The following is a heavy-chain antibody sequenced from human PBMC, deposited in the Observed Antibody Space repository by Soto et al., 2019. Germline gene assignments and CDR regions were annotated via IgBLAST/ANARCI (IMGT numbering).Heavy chain of an antibody. Sequence: ASVKVSCKASGYTFTSYGISWVRQAPGQGLEWMGWISAYNGNTNYAQKLQGRVTMTTDTSTSTAYMELRSLRSDDTAVYYCARDLRDSSGYYPYYFDYWGQGTLVTAPQ. J-gene: IGHJ4*02. CDR1: GYTFTSYG. V-gene: IGHV1-18*01. CDR2: ISAYNGNT. D-gene: IGHD3-22*01. CDR3: ARDLRDSSGYYPYYFDY.